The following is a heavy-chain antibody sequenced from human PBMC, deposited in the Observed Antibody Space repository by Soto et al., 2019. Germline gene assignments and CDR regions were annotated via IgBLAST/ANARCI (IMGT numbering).Heavy chain of an antibody. CDR2: IYYSGST. J-gene: IGHJ4*02. CDR3: ARATRPRGYSYGHPYYFDY. V-gene: IGHV4-30-4*01. CDR1: GGSISSDDYY. D-gene: IGHD5-18*01. Sequence: SETLSLTCTVSGGSISSDDYYWSWIRQPPGKGLEWIGYIYYSGSTYYNPSLKSRVTISVDTPKNQFSLKLSSVTAADTAVYYCARATRPRGYSYGHPYYFDYWGQGTRVTVPQ.